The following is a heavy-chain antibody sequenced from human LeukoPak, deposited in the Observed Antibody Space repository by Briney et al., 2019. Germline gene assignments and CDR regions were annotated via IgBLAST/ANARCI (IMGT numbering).Heavy chain of an antibody. CDR2: INHNGNVN. V-gene: IGHV3-7*03. Sequence: GGSLRLSCAASGFTFSSSWMNWARQAPGKGLEWVASINHNGNVNYYVDSVKGRFTISRDNAKNSLYLQMSNLRAEDTAVYFCARGGGLDVWGQGATVTVSS. D-gene: IGHD3-16*01. J-gene: IGHJ6*02. CDR1: GFTFSSSW. CDR3: ARGGGLDV.